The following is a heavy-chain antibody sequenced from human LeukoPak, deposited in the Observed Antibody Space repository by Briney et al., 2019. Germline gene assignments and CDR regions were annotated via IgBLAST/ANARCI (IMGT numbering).Heavy chain of an antibody. Sequence: PSETLSLTCTVSGGSISSSSYYWGWIRQFPGKGLESIGFIHHSGRSRHNPSLKDRVAISVDTSRKQFALKLSSVTAADTAMYYCARGGNRFGGFYFDYWGQGIQVIVSS. D-gene: IGHD3-10*01. CDR3: ARGGNRFGGFYFDY. J-gene: IGHJ4*02. CDR2: IHHSGRS. V-gene: IGHV4-31*03. CDR1: GGSISSSSYY.